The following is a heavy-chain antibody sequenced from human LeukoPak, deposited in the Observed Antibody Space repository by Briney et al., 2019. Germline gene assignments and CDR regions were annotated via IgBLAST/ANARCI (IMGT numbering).Heavy chain of an antibody. D-gene: IGHD3-10*01. CDR3: ARRLGVHYFDY. CDR2: IYPGDSDT. Sequence: GASLQISCKGSGSSFTSYWIGWVRQLPGKGLEWMGIIYPGDSDTRYSPSFQGQVTISADKSISTAYLQWSSLKASDTAMYYCARRLGVHYFDYWGQGTLVTVSS. J-gene: IGHJ4*02. CDR1: GSSFTSYW. V-gene: IGHV5-51*01.